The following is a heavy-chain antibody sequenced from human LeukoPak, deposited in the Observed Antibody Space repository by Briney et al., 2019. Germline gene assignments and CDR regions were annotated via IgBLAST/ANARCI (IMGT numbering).Heavy chain of an antibody. D-gene: IGHD4-23*01. J-gene: IGHJ3*02. CDR2: ISSSGSTI. CDR3: AREDYGGNVGPDALDI. V-gene: IGHV3-11*01. Sequence: GGSLRLSCAASGFTFSDYYMSWIRQAPGKGLEWVPYISSSGSTIYYADSVKGRFTISRDNAKNSLYLQMNSLRAEDTAIYYCAREDYGGNVGPDALDIWGQGTMVTVSS. CDR1: GFTFSDYY.